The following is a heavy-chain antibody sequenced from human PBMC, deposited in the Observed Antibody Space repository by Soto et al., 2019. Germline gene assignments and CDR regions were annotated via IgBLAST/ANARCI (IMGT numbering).Heavy chain of an antibody. J-gene: IGHJ6*02. Sequence: EVRLVESGGGLVKSGGALRLSCTASVFNFTNYTMNWVRQAPGKGLQWVAYISISSRYISYADSVKGRFTISRDNAKNALNLQRSSLIADDTAAYYCAMGGVLYFRSTRGYASSCGLDVWGHGTTVIVSS. CDR3: AMGGVLYFRSTRGYASSCGLDV. V-gene: IGHV3-21*02. CDR2: ISISSRYI. CDR1: VFNFTNYT. D-gene: IGHD2-2*01.